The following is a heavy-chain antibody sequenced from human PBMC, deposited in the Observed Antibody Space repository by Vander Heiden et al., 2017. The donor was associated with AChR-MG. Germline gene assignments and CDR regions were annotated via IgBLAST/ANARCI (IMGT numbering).Heavy chain of an antibody. CDR3: AKEYGGAFDY. CDR2: ISDNGGST. J-gene: IGHJ4*02. D-gene: IGHD2-21*01. V-gene: IGHV3-23*01. CDR1: RLTFGSYA. Sequence: EVQLLDSGGGLVPPGGSLRLPCAAARLTFGSYAVSWVRQAPGKGLEWVSAISDNGGSTYYADSVKGRFTISRDNSKNTLFLQMNSLRADDTAVYYCAKEYGGAFDYWGQGTLVTVSS.